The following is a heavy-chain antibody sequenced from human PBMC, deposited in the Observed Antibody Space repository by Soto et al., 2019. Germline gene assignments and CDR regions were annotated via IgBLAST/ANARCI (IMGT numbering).Heavy chain of an antibody. CDR2: IYYSGST. D-gene: IGHD6-13*01. Sequence: SETLSLTCTVSGGSISSGDYYWSWIRQPPGKGLEWIGYIYYSGSTYYNPSLKSRVTISVDTSKNQFSLKLSSVTAADTAVYYCASQVRFYSSSWYPAYWGQGTLVTVSS. CDR1: GGSISSGDYY. CDR3: ASQVRFYSSSWYPAY. V-gene: IGHV4-30-4*01. J-gene: IGHJ4*02.